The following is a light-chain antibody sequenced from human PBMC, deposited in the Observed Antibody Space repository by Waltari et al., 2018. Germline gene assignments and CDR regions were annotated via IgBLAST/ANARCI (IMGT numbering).Light chain of an antibody. Sequence: QSVLTQPPSVSGAPGQRVTISCTGSDSNIGAGYDVHWYQQLPRAAPKRLIYGSSTRPLGVPDRFFGSTSGTSASLAITGLQAEDEADYYCQSYDTSLSVVFGGGTKLTVL. V-gene: IGLV1-40*01. CDR3: QSYDTSLSVV. CDR1: DSNIGAGYD. J-gene: IGLJ3*02. CDR2: GSS.